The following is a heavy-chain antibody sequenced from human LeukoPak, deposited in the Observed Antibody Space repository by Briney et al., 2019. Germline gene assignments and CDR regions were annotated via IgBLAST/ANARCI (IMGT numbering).Heavy chain of an antibody. CDR2: ISYDGNNK. J-gene: IGHJ4*02. Sequence: GGSLRLSCAASGFTFSSYGMHWVRQAPGKGLEWVAVISYDGNNKYYADSVKGRFTISRDNSKNTLYLQMNSLRAEDTAVYYCAREFMGYGDNYFDYWGQGTLVTVSS. D-gene: IGHD4-17*01. CDR1: GFTFSSYG. V-gene: IGHV3-30*19. CDR3: AREFMGYGDNYFDY.